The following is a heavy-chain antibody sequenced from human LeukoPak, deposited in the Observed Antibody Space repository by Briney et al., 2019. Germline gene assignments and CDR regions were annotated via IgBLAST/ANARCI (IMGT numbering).Heavy chain of an antibody. CDR2: ISYDESNQ. D-gene: IGHD3-16*02. J-gene: IGHJ3*01. CDR3: AREGAIVGNAFDL. V-gene: IGHV3-30-3*01. Sequence: GGSLRLSCAASGFTFSNYAMHWVRQAPGKGLEWVAMISYDESNQYYVDSVKGRFTISRDNSKKSLYLQMNGLRPDDTALYYCAREGAIVGNAFDLWGLGTMVIVSS. CDR1: GFTFSNYA.